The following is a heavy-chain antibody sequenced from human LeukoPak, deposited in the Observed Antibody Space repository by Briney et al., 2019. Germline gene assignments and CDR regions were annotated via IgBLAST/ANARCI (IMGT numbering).Heavy chain of an antibody. V-gene: IGHV3-11*01. D-gene: IGHD1/OR15-1a*01. CDR3: ATKAREAPE. CDR1: GYSFSDNY. J-gene: IGHJ4*02. CDR2: ISGDGYDI. Sequence: GGSLRLSCATSGYSFSDNYMSWIRQAPGKGLQWLSYISGDGYDINYADSVKGRFTVARDNAKNALYLQMNSLGVEDTAIYYCATKAREAPEWGQGTLVTVSS.